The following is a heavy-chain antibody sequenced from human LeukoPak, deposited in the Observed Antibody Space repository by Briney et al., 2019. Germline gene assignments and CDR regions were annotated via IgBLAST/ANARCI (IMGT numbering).Heavy chain of an antibody. CDR1: GFTVSSNY. V-gene: IGHV3-53*01. J-gene: IGHJ4*02. CDR3: ARHRAAGKYYFDY. Sequence: GSLRLSCAASGFTVSSNYMSWVRQAPGKGREWVSVIYSGGGTYYADSVKGRFTISRDNSKNTLYLQMNSLRAEDTAVYYCARHRAAGKYYFDYWGQGTLVTVSS. CDR2: IYSGGGT. D-gene: IGHD6-13*01.